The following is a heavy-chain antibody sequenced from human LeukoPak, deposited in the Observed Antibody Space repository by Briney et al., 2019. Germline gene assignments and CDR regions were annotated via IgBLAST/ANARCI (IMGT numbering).Heavy chain of an antibody. V-gene: IGHV1-18*01. Sequence: GASVTVSCKASGYTFTSYGISWVRQAPGQGLEWMGWVSAYNGNTNYAQKLQGRVTMTTDTSTSTAYMELRSLRSDDTAVYYCARGRVDYYDSSGYIFDYWGQGTLVTVSS. CDR3: ARGRVDYYDSSGYIFDY. CDR1: GYTFTSYG. CDR2: VSAYNGNT. J-gene: IGHJ4*02. D-gene: IGHD3-22*01.